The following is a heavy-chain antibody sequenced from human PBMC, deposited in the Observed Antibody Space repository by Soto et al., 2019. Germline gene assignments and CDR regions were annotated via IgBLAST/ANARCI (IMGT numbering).Heavy chain of an antibody. D-gene: IGHD6-19*01. V-gene: IGHV3-23*01. CDR3: AKRSSGWYPGDLDY. CDR2: ISGSGGST. Sequence: PGGSLRLSCAASGFTFSSYAMSWVRQAPGKGLEWVSAISGSGGSTYYADSVKGRFTISRDNSKNTLYLQMNSLRAEDTAVYYCAKRSSGWYPGDLDYWGQGTLVTAPQ. CDR1: GFTFSSYA. J-gene: IGHJ4*02.